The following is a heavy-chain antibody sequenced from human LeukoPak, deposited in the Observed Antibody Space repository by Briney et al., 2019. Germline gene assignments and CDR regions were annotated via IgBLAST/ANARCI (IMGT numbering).Heavy chain of an antibody. Sequence: SETLSLTCAVYGGSFSGYYWSWIRQPPGKGLEWIGRIYTSGSTNYNPSLKSRVTMSVDTSKNQFSLKLSSVTAADTAVYYCARGRYYYGSGNWFDPWGQGTLVTVSS. CDR3: ARGRYYYGSGNWFDP. V-gene: IGHV4-59*10. CDR2: IYTSGST. J-gene: IGHJ5*02. D-gene: IGHD3-10*01. CDR1: GGSFSGYY.